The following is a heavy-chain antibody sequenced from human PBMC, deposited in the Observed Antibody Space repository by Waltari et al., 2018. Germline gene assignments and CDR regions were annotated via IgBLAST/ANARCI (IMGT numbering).Heavy chain of an antibody. CDR1: GFTFSSYA. V-gene: IGHV3-23*01. Sequence: EVQLLESGGGLVQPGGSLRLSCAASGFTFSSYAMSWVRQAPGKGLEWVSAISGSGGSTYYADSVKGRFTISRDNSKNTLYLQMNSLRAEDTAVYYCARGGYKGSSSWYTDYWGQGTLVTVSS. CDR2: ISGSGGST. D-gene: IGHD6-13*01. CDR3: ARGGYKGSSSWYTDY. J-gene: IGHJ4*02.